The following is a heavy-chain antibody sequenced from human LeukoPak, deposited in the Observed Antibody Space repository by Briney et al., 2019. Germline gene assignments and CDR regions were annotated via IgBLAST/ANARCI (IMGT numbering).Heavy chain of an antibody. CDR2: INPDSGGT. CDR1: GYTFTGYY. Sequence: ASVKVSCKASGYTFTGYYIHWMRQAPGQGLEWMGWINPDSGGTSYAQKFQGRVTMTRDTSISTVYVELSRLRSDDTAVYYCARSDSYTWFDPWGQGTLVTVSS. V-gene: IGHV1-2*02. J-gene: IGHJ5*02. CDR3: ARSDSYTWFDP.